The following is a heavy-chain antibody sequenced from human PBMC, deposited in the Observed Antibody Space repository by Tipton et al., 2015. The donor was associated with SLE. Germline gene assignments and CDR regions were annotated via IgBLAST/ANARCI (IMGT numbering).Heavy chain of an antibody. J-gene: IGHJ5*02. Sequence: QVQLVQSGAEVKKPGSSVKVSCRTSGGTLSSFTINWVRQAPGQGLEWMGGIIPMFGTVNYAHKFQNRVTFTTDESTSTAYMELSRLRSEDTAVYYCTRLDEKVVYAKGVYWFDPWGQGILVTVSS. V-gene: IGHV1-69*01. CDR1: GGTLSSFT. CDR2: IIPMFGTV. D-gene: IGHD2-8*02. CDR3: TRLDEKVVYAKGVYWFDP.